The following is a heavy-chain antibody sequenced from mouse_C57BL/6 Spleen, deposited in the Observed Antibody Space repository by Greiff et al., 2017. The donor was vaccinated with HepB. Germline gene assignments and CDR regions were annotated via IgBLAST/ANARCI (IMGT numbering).Heavy chain of an antibody. D-gene: IGHD1-1*01. J-gene: IGHJ2*01. V-gene: IGHV1-81*01. CDR2: IYPRSGNT. CDR3: ARPSYYGSSLDY. Sequence: VMLVESGAELARPGASVKLSCKASGYTFTSYGISWVKQRTGQGLEWIGEIYPRSGNTYYNEKFKGKATLTADKSSSTAYMELRSLTSEDSAVYFCARPSYYGSSLDYWGQGTTLTVSS. CDR1: GYTFTSYG.